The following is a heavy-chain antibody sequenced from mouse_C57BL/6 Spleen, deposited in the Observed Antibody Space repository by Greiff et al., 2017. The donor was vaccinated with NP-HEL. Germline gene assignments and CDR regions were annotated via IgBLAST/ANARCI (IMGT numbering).Heavy chain of an antibody. D-gene: IGHD2-4*01. V-gene: IGHV5-6*01. CDR1: GFTFSSYG. CDR2: ISSGGSYT. CDR3: ARHPATMITTFLDV. J-gene: IGHJ1*03. Sequence: EVMLVESGGDLVKPGGSLKLSCAASGFTFSSYGMSWVRQTPDKRLEWVATISSGGSYTYYPDSVKGRFTISSDNAKNTRYLQMSSLKSEDTAMYYCARHPATMITTFLDVWGTGTTVTVSS.